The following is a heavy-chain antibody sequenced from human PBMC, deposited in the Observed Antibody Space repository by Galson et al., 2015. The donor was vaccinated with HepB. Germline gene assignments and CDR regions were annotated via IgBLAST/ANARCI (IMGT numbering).Heavy chain of an antibody. V-gene: IGHV3-15*01. Sequence: SLRLSCAASGFTFTFAWMTWVRQPPGKRLELVGHIKSNLNGGTTDYAAPVKGRFTISRDDSKNTLFLQMNSLKTEDTAMYYCTKDIPFTSGGALTYWGQGTLVTVSS. D-gene: IGHD3-16*01. CDR2: IKSNLNGGTT. CDR1: GFTFTFAW. J-gene: IGHJ4*02. CDR3: TKDIPFTSGGALTY.